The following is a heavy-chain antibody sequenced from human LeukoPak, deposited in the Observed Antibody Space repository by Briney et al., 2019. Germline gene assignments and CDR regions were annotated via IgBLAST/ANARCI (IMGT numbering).Heavy chain of an antibody. CDR1: GFTFSSYW. Sequence: SGGSLRLSWAASGFTFSSYWMHWVRQAPGKGLVWASRINSDGSSTSYADSVKGRFTISRDNAKNTLYLQMNSLRAEDTAVYYCARNGYYYDSSGYYYDYWGQGTLVTVSS. CDR2: INSDGSST. V-gene: IGHV3-74*01. CDR3: ARNGYYYDSSGYYYDY. D-gene: IGHD3-22*01. J-gene: IGHJ4*02.